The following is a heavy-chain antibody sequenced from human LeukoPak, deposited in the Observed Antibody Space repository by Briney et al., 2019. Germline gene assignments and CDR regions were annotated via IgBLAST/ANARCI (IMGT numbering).Heavy chain of an antibody. J-gene: IGHJ6*04. CDR2: ITSDGSST. V-gene: IGHV3-74*01. CDR1: GFTFSSYW. CDR3: AELGITMIGGV. Sequence: PGGSLRLSCAASGFTFSSYWMHWVRQAPGKGLVWVSRITSDGSSTIYADSVKGRFTISRDNAKSTLYLQMNSLRAEDTAVHYCAELGITMIGGVWGKGTTVTISS. D-gene: IGHD3-10*02.